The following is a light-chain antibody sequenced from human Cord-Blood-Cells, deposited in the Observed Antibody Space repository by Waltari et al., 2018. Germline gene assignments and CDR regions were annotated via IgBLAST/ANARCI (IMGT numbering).Light chain of an antibody. Sequence: QAVVTQEHSLTVSPGGTVTLTCGPTTGPVTSGYSPHWFQQKPGQAPRTLIYDTSTKPSWTPARFSGSLLGGKAALTLSGAQPEDEAEYYCLLSYSGAWVFGGGTKLTVL. V-gene: IGLV7-46*01. CDR3: LLSYSGAWV. CDR2: DTS. CDR1: TGPVTSGYS. J-gene: IGLJ3*02.